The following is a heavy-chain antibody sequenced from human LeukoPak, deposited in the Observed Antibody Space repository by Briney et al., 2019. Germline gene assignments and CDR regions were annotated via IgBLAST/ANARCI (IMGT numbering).Heavy chain of an antibody. CDR3: AKDRTIRGGYSYDLGDY. CDR1: GFTFSSYS. J-gene: IGHJ4*02. D-gene: IGHD5-18*01. Sequence: GGSLRLSCAASGFTFSSYSMNWVRQAPGKGLEWVSAISGSSGGTYYADSVKGRFTISRDNSKNTLYLQMSSLRAEDTAVYYCAKDRTIRGGYSYDLGDYWGQGTLVTVSS. CDR2: ISGSSGGT. V-gene: IGHV3-23*01.